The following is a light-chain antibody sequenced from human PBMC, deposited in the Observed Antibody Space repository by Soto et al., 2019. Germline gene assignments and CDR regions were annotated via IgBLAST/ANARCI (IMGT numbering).Light chain of an antibody. CDR3: CSYAGSSTYVI. CDR2: EGT. CDR1: SSDVGSYNL. Sequence: QSALTQPASVSGSPGQSLTISCTGTSSDVGSYNLVSWYQLHPGKAPKFIIYEGTKRPSGVSNRFSGSKSGNTASLTISGLQAEDDGDYYCCSYAGSSTYVIFGGGTKLTVL. V-gene: IGLV2-23*01. J-gene: IGLJ2*01.